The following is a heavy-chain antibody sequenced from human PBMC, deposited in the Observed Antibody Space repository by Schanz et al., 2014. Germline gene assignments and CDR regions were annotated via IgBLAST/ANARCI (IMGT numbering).Heavy chain of an antibody. CDR1: GFTFRSYS. CDR2: ISSTSRAT. D-gene: IGHD6-13*01. J-gene: IGHJ4*02. CDR3: ARLDSSSWYPRY. V-gene: IGHV3-48*04. Sequence: EVQLVESGGSLVQPGGSLRLSCAASGFTFRSYSMNWVRQAPGKGLEWISYISSTSRATYYADSVRGRFTISRDNGKKSMYLQMNSLRAEDTAVYYCARLDSSSWYPRYWGQGTLVTVSS.